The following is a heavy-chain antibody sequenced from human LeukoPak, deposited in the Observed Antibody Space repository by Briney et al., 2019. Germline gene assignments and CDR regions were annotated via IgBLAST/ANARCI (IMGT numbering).Heavy chain of an antibody. V-gene: IGHV4-34*01. CDR1: GGSFSGYY. CDR3: ARLHKYYYGSGSYYGAYFDY. D-gene: IGHD3-10*01. J-gene: IGHJ4*02. CDR2: INHSGST. Sequence: SETLSLTCAVYGGSFSGYYWSWIRQPPGKGLEWIGEINHSGSTNYNPSLKSRVTISVDTSKNQFSLKLSSVTAADTAVYYCARLHKYYYGSGSYYGAYFDYWGQGTLVTVSS.